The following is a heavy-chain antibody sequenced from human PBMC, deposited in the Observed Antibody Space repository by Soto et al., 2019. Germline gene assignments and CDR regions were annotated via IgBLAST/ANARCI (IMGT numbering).Heavy chain of an antibody. CDR2: IYPGDSDT. D-gene: IGHD3-10*01. Sequence: GESLKISCQGSGYSFTSYWIGWVRQTPGKGLEWMGMIYPGDSDTRYSPSFQGQVTISADKSISTAYLQWSSLKASDTAMYYCARHNYGSGSYYLKGWFDPWGQGTLVTVSS. V-gene: IGHV5-51*01. CDR1: GYSFTSYW. CDR3: ARHNYGSGSYYLKGWFDP. J-gene: IGHJ5*02.